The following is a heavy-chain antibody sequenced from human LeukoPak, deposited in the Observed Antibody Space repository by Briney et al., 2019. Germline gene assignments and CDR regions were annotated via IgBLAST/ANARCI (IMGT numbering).Heavy chain of an antibody. D-gene: IGHD3-10*01. V-gene: IGHV3-30-3*01. Sequence: GRSLRLSCAASGFTFSSYAMHWVRQAPGKGLEWVAVISYDGSNKYYADSVKGRFTISRDNSKNTLYLQMNSLRAEDTAVYYCVRVRGKGQMVRAHAFDIWGQGTMVTVSS. CDR3: VRVRGKGQMVRAHAFDI. J-gene: IGHJ3*02. CDR1: GFTFSSYA. CDR2: ISYDGSNK.